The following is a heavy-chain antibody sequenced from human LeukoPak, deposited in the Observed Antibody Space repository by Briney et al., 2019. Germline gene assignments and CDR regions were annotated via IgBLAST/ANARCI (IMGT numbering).Heavy chain of an antibody. CDR2: IWYDGSNK. V-gene: IGHV3-33*06. CDR3: AKDFNPNYYDSSGYFRLPNWFDP. J-gene: IGHJ5*02. D-gene: IGHD3-22*01. CDR1: GFTFGSYG. Sequence: GGSLRLSCAASGFTFGSYGMHWVRQAPGKGLEWVAVIWYDGSNKYYADSVKGRFTIPRDNSKNTLYLQMNSLRAEDTAVYYCAKDFNPNYYDSSGYFRLPNWFDPWGQGTLVTVSS.